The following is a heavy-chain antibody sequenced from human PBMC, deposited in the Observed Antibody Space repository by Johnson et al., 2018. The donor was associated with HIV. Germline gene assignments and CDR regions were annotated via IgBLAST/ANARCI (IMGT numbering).Heavy chain of an antibody. CDR1: GSTFSSYA. D-gene: IGHD6-13*01. J-gene: IGHJ3*02. V-gene: IGHV3-30-3*01. CDR3: ARGALQRGSWYGRDAFDI. Sequence: QMLLVESGGGVVQPGRSLRLSCAASGSTFSSYAMHWVRQAPGKELEWVAVISYDGSNKYYADSVKGRLPISRDNSKNTLYLQMNSLRAEDTAVYYCARGALQRGSWYGRDAFDIWGQGTMVTVSS. CDR2: ISYDGSNK.